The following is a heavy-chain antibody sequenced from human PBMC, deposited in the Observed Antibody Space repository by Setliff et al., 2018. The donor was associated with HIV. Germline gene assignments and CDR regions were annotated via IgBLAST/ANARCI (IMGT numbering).Heavy chain of an antibody. CDR1: GDSVRSRSYY. J-gene: IGHJ4*02. CDR3: AQLGMVDDFDY. CDR2: IYYSGST. V-gene: IGHV4-61*03. D-gene: IGHD1-1*01. Sequence: PSETLSLTCTVSGDSVRSRSYYWSWIRQPPGKGLEWIGYIYYSGSTNYNPSLKSRVTISVDTSKNHFSLKLRSVTAADTAVYYCAQLGMVDDFDYWGQGTLVTVS.